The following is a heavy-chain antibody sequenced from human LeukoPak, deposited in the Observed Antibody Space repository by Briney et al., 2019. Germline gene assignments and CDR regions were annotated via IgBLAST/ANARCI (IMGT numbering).Heavy chain of an antibody. CDR1: GASISSDTYY. D-gene: IGHD4-17*01. V-gene: IGHV4-39*07. Sequence: SETLSLTCTVSGASISSDTYYWTWIRQPPGKGLAWIGSLYYSGSTYYNASLKSRVNISLDTSKNQFSLRLSSVTAADTAVYYCARTADYGDYGYYYYMDVWGKGTTVTVSS. J-gene: IGHJ6*03. CDR3: ARTADYGDYGYYYYMDV. CDR2: LYYSGST.